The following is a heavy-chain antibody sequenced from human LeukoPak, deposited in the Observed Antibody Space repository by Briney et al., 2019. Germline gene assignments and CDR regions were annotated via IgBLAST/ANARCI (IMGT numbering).Heavy chain of an antibody. J-gene: IGHJ4*02. CDR1: GFTFSNYG. CDR3: ANLPL. V-gene: IGHV3-30*18. Sequence: GGSLRLSCATSGFTFSNYGMHWVRQAPGKGLEWVAVISYDGSNKYYADSAKGRFTISRDNSKNTLYLQMNSLRPEDAAVYYCANLPLWGQGTLVTVSS. CDR2: ISYDGSNK.